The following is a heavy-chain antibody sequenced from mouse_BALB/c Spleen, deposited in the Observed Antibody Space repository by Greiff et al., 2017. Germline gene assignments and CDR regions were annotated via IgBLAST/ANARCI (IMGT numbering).Heavy chain of an antibody. CDR2: IDPANGNT. CDR3: ALNYYGSSYYAMDY. D-gene: IGHD1-1*01. Sequence: VQLKQSGAELVKPGASVKLSCTASGFNIKDTYMHWVKQRPEQGLEWIGRIDPANGNTKYDPKFQGKATITADTSSNTAYLQLSSLTSEDTAVYYCALNYYGSSYYAMDYWGQGTSVTVSS. CDR1: GFNIKDTY. J-gene: IGHJ4*01. V-gene: IGHV14-3*02.